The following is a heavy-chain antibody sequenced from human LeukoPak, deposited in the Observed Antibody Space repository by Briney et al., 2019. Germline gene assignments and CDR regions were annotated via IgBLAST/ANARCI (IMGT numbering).Heavy chain of an antibody. CDR2: IYYSGST. D-gene: IGHD5-12*01. CDR1: GGSISSSSYY. J-gene: IGHJ4*02. CDR3: ARIRGYLDH. Sequence: PSETLSLTCTVSGGSISSSSYYWGWIRQPPGKGLEWIGSIYYSGSTYYNPSLKSRVTMSVDRSKNQFSLKLSSVTAADTAVYYCARIRGYLDHWGQGTLVTVSS. V-gene: IGHV4-39*07.